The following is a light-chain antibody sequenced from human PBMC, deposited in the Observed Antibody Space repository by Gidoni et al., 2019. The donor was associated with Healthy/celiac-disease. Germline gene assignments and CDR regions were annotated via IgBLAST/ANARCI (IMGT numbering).Light chain of an antibody. J-gene: IGKJ5*01. CDR2: GAS. V-gene: IGKV3-15*01. Sequence: EIVMTQSPATLSLSPGERVTLSCRASQNINSDLAWYQQKPGQAPRLLIYGASTRATGIPARYRGSGYGTDFTLTIGSLQSEDFAVYYCQQYNSWPPITFGQGTRLEIK. CDR1: QNINSD. CDR3: QQYNSWPPIT.